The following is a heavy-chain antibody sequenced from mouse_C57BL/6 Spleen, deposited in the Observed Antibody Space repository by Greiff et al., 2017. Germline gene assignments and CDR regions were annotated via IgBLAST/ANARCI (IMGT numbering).Heavy chain of an antibody. Sequence: VQLQQSGPELVKPGASVKISCKASGYSFTGYYMNWVKQSPEQSLEWIGEINPSTGGTTYNQKFKAKATLTVDKSSSTAYMQLKSLTSEDSAVYYCARYAWAYWGQGTLVTVSA. V-gene: IGHV1-42*01. CDR1: GYSFTGYY. CDR2: INPSTGGT. CDR3: ARYAWAY. J-gene: IGHJ3*01.